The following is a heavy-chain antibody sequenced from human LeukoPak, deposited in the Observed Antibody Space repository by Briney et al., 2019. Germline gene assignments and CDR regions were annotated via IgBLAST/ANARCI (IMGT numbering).Heavy chain of an antibody. V-gene: IGHV4-31*03. CDR2: IYYSGSA. CDR1: GGSISSGGYY. Sequence: RPSQTLSLTCTVSGGSISSGGYYWSWIRQHPGKGLEWIGYIYYSGSAYYNPSLKSRVTISVDTSKNQFSLKLSSVTAADTAVYYCARVSDSSGWYHTGYWGQGTLVTVSS. J-gene: IGHJ4*02. D-gene: IGHD6-19*01. CDR3: ARVSDSSGWYHTGY.